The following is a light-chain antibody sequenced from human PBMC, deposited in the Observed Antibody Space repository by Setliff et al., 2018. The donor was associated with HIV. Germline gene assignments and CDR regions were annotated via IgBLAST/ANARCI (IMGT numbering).Light chain of an antibody. CDR1: SSDVGNYNR. CDR2: EVS. J-gene: IGLJ1*01. Sequence: QSVLTQPPSVSGSPGQSVTISCTGTSSDVGNYNRVSWYQQPPGAAPKLIIYEVSNRPSGVPDRFSGTKSGNTASLTTSGLQAEDEALYFCSSYTSIITFVFGTGTKV. CDR3: SSYTSIITFV. V-gene: IGLV2-18*03.